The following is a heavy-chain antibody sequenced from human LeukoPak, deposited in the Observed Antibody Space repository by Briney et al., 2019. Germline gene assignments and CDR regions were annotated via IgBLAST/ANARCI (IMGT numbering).Heavy chain of an antibody. J-gene: IGHJ4*02. V-gene: IGHV1-46*01. Sequence: ASVKVSCKASGYTFTSYYMHWVRQAPGQGLEWMGIINPSGGSTSYAQKFQGRVTMTRDTSTSTVYMELSSLRSEDTAVYYCGRVQNRDPPYYYGSGSLGDWGQGTLVTVSS. CDR3: GRVQNRDPPYYYGSGSLGD. CDR2: INPSGGST. CDR1: GYTFTSYY. D-gene: IGHD3-10*01.